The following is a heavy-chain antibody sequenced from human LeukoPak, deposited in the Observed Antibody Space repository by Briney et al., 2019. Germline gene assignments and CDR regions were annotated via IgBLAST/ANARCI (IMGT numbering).Heavy chain of an antibody. CDR3: ARVDDSSGYDAFDI. J-gene: IGHJ3*02. CDR1: GGSISNSNYY. CDR2: IYYSGST. D-gene: IGHD3-22*01. Sequence: SETLSLTCTVSGGSISNSNYYWGWIRQPAGKGLEWIGYIYYSGSTNYNPSLKSRVTISVDTSKNQFSLKLSSVTAADTAVYYCARVDDSSGYDAFDIWGQGTMVTVSS. V-gene: IGHV4-61*05.